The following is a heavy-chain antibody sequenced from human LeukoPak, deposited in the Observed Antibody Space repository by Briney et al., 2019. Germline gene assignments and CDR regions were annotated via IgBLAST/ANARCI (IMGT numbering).Heavy chain of an antibody. CDR3: AKDIGRGYSSGPGN. Sequence: GRSLRLSCAASGFTFDDYAMHWVRQAPGKGLEWVSGISWNRGSIGYADSVKGRFTISRDNAKNSLYLQMNSLRAEDTALYYCAKDIGRGYSSGPGNWGQGNLLTVSS. D-gene: IGHD6-19*01. CDR1: GFTFDDYA. V-gene: IGHV3-9*01. J-gene: IGHJ4*02. CDR2: ISWNRGSI.